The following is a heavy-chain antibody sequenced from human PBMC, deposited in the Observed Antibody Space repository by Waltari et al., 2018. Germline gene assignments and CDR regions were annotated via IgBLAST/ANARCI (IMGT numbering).Heavy chain of an antibody. CDR2: IKQDGSEK. D-gene: IGHD5-18*01. CDR1: GFTFSSYW. CDR3: ARDRYSYGYEDIWYFDL. Sequence: EVQLVESGGGLVQPGGSLRLSCAASGFTFSSYWMSWVRQGPGRGLEWVANIKQDGSEKYYVDSVKGRFTISRDNAKNSLYLQMNSLRAEDTAVYYCARDRYSYGYEDIWYFDLWGRGTLVTVSS. J-gene: IGHJ2*01. V-gene: IGHV3-7*01.